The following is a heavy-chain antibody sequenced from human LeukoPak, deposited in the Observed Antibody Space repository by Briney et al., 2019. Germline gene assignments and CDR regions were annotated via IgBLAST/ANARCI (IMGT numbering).Heavy chain of an antibody. CDR3: ARSYYDSSGYYRDY. CDR2: IYHSGST. CDR1: GGSISSGGYY. J-gene: IGHJ4*02. V-gene: IGHV4-30-2*01. D-gene: IGHD3-22*01. Sequence: SETPSLTCTVSGGSISSGGYYWSWVRQPPGKGLEWIGYIYHSGSTYYNPSLKSRVTISVDRSKNQFSLKLSSVTAADTAVYYCARSYYDSSGYYRDYWGQGTLVTVSS.